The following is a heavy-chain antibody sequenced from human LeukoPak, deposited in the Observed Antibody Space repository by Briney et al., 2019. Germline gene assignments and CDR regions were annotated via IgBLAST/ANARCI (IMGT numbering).Heavy chain of an antibody. CDR1: GFTFSSFA. CDR3: AKDWVLNDAFDI. Sequence: GRSLRLSCAPSGFTFSSFAMHWVRQAPGRGLEWVAFVSYGGSNKYYADSVKGRFTISRDNSKNTLYLQMNSLRAEDTAVYYCAKDWVLNDAFDIWGQGTMVTVSS. D-gene: IGHD2-8*02. CDR2: VSYGGSNK. J-gene: IGHJ3*02. V-gene: IGHV3-30-3*01.